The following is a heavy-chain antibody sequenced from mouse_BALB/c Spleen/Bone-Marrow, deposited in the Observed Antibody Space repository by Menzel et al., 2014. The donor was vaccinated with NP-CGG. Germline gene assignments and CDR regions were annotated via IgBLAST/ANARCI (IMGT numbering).Heavy chain of an antibody. CDR3: TRDGDSPIAY. CDR2: INPSNGGT. V-gene: IGHV1S81*02. CDR1: GYTFTSYY. J-gene: IGHJ3*01. D-gene: IGHD2-13*01. Sequence: QVQLTESGAELVKPGASVKLSCKASGYTFTSYYMYWVKQRPGRGLERIGEINPSNGGTNFNEKFKSKATLSVDKSSSTAYMQLSSLTSEYSAVYYCTRDGDSPIAYWGQGTLVTVSA.